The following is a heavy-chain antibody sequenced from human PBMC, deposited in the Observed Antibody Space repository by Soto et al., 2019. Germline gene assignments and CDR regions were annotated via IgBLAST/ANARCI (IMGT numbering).Heavy chain of an antibody. Sequence: GGSLRLSCAASGFTFSSYGMHWVRQAPGKGLEWVAGISYDGSNKYYADSVKGRFTISRDNFGNTMYLQMNSVRVEDTAVYYCARSVWPLSWFGPWGQGTRVTDSS. J-gene: IGHJ5*02. V-gene: IGHV3-30*03. D-gene: IGHD3-16*01. CDR2: ISYDGSNK. CDR3: ARSVWPLSWFGP. CDR1: GFTFSSYG.